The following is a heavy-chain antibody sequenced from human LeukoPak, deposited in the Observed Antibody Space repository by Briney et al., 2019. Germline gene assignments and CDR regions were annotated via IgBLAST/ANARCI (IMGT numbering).Heavy chain of an antibody. CDR2: INHSGST. CDR1: SGSFSGYY. Sequence: PSETLSLTCAVYSGSFSGYYWSWIRQPPGKGLEWIGEINHSGSTNYNPSLKSRVTISVDTSKNQFSLKLSSVTAADTAVYYCARGYCSSTSCLDYFDYWGQGTLVTVSS. J-gene: IGHJ4*02. CDR3: ARGYCSSTSCLDYFDY. D-gene: IGHD2-2*01. V-gene: IGHV4-34*01.